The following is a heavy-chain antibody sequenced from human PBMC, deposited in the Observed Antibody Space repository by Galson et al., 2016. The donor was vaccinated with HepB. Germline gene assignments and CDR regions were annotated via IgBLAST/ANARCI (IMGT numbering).Heavy chain of an antibody. J-gene: IGHJ4*02. D-gene: IGHD5-18*01. CDR1: GFTFSTYA. CDR2: ISGSGAGT. Sequence: SLRLSCAASGFTFSTYAMSWVRQAPGKGLEWVSAISGSGAGTYYAGSVEGRFTIPRDNSKNTLYLQMNSLRAEDTAVYYCAKGYGLWDYWGQGTLVTVSS. V-gene: IGHV3-23*01. CDR3: AKGYGLWDY.